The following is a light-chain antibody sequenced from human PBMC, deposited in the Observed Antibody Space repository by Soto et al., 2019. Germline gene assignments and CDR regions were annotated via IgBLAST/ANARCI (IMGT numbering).Light chain of an antibody. CDR3: FSYAGASNYL. V-gene: IGLV2-23*02. CDR1: RSDIGSYNL. CDR2: EVN. J-gene: IGLJ1*01. Sequence: QSVLTQPASVSGSPGQSITISCSGARSDIGSYNLVSWYQHHPGKVPKVIIYEVNRRPSGSSVRYSGSKSGNTASLTISALQAEDEADYYCFSYAGASNYLFGTGTKVTVL.